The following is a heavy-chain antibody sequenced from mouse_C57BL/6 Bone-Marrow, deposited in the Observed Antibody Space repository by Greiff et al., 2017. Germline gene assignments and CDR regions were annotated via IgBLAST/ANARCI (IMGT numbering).Heavy chain of an antibody. Sequence: EVQLQQSGPVLVKPGASVKMSCKASGYTFTDYYMNWVKQSHGKSLEWIGVINPYNGGTSYNQKFKGKATLTVDKSSSTAYMELNSLTSEDSAVYYCARDSGSFYWYFDVWGTGTTVTVSS. CDR2: INPYNGGT. V-gene: IGHV1-19*01. CDR3: ARDSGSFYWYFDV. CDR1: GYTFTDYY. D-gene: IGHD4-1*01. J-gene: IGHJ1*03.